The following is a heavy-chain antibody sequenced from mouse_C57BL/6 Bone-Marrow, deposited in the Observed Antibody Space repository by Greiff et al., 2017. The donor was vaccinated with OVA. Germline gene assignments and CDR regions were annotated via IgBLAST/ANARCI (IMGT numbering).Heavy chain of an antibody. CDR2: ISSGSSTI. Sequence: EVMLVESGGGLVKPGGSLKLSCAASGFTFSDYGMHWVRQAPEKGLEWVAYISSGSSTIYYADTVKGRFTISRDNAKNTLFLQMTSLRSVDTAMYYCAKGSYYFDYWGQGTTLTVSS. J-gene: IGHJ2*01. CDR3: AKGSYYFDY. CDR1: GFTFSDYG. V-gene: IGHV5-17*01.